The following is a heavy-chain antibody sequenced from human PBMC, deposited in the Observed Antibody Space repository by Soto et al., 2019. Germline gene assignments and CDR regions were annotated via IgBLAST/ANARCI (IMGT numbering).Heavy chain of an antibody. J-gene: IGHJ3*02. V-gene: IGHV3-53*01. D-gene: IGHD3-22*01. CDR3: AGEGPGFYGMSFDI. CDR1: GFTVSTNY. Sequence: EAQLVESGGGLIQPGGSLRLSCAASGFTVSTNYMAWVRRAAGKGLEWVSVIFASGKTYYADAVKGRFTVSRDNSQNTLFLQTSSLRVEDTAVYYCAGEGPGFYGMSFDIWGQGTVVTVSS. CDR2: IFASGKT.